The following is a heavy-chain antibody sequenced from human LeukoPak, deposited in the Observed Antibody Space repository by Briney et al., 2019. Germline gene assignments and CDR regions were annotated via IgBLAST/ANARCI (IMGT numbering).Heavy chain of an antibody. D-gene: IGHD2/OR15-2a*01. CDR2: VYHSGTT. J-gene: IGHJ2*01. Sequence: SETLSLTCTVSGYSISSGYYWGWIRQPPGKGLEWIGSVYHSGTTYYNPSLQSRVGISADMSRNQFSLRLNSMTAADTAVYYCVRDEAEFGNRQWYFDLWGRGTLVIVSS. V-gene: IGHV4-38-2*02. CDR3: VRDEAEFGNRQWYFDL. CDR1: GYSISSGYY.